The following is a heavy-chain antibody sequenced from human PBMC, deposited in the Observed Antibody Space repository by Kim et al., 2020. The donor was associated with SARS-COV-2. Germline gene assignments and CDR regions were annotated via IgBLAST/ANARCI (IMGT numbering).Heavy chain of an antibody. CDR1: GGSISVSNFF. D-gene: IGHD5-12*01. Sequence: SETLSLTCSVSGGSISVSNFFWVWFRQPPGKGLEWIASLYYNGGTYYNPSLKSRVTISGDTSKNQISLTLSSVTAAATAVYYCARREEFSGYDSDYYFYAMDVGGQATTLIVPS. V-gene: IGHV4-39*01. J-gene: IGHJ6*02. CDR2: LYYNGGT. CDR3: ARREEFSGYDSDYYFYAMDV.